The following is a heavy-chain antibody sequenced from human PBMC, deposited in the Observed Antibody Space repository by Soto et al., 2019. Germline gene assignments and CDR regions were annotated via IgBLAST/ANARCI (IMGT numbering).Heavy chain of an antibody. D-gene: IGHD4-17*01. CDR1: GFTFDDYT. J-gene: IGHJ4*02. CDR2: ISWDGGNT. CDR3: AKDTSWTIDY. Sequence: LRLSCAASGFTFDDYTMHWVRQAPGKGLEWVSMISWDGGNTYYADSVKGRFTISRDNSKNSLYLQMNSLRTEDTALYYCAKDTSWTIDYWGQGTLVTVSS. V-gene: IGHV3-43*01.